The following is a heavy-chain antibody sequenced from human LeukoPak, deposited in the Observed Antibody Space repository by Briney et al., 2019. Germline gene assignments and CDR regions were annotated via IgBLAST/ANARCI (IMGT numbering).Heavy chain of an antibody. J-gene: IGHJ6*02. CDR2: INHSGST. CDR1: GGSFSGYH. Sequence: PSETLSLTCAVYGGSFSGYHWSWIRQPPGKGLEWIGEINHSGSTNYNPSLKSRVTISVDTSKNQFSLKLSTVTAADTAVYYCARDRVVMVRGVPIYYYYGMDVWGQGTTVTVSS. CDR3: ARDRVVMVRGVPIYYYYGMDV. D-gene: IGHD3-10*01. V-gene: IGHV4-34*01.